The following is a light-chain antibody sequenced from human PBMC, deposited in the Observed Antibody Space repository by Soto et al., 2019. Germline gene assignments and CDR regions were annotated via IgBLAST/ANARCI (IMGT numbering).Light chain of an antibody. J-gene: IGKJ1*01. V-gene: IGKV3-11*01. Sequence: IVSTQSPSTVSLSPGERAPLSCRASQSVSSYLAWYQQKPGQAPRLLIYDASNRATGIPARFSGSGSGTDFTLTISSLEPEDFAVYYCQQYNNWPPWTFGQGTKG. CDR2: DAS. CDR1: QSVSSY. CDR3: QQYNNWPPWT.